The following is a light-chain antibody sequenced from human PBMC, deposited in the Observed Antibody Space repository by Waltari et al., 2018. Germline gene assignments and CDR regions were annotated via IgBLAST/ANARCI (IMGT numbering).Light chain of an antibody. CDR1: SSDVGSYNL. CDR3: CSYADSSTLV. V-gene: IGLV2-23*01. Sequence: QSALTQPASVSGFPGHSITLSCTGTSSDVGSYNLVSWYQQYPGKAPKLMIYDGSKRPSGVSNRLSGSKSGNTASLTISGLQAEDEADYYCCSYADSSTLVFGGGTKLTVL. J-gene: IGLJ3*02. CDR2: DGS.